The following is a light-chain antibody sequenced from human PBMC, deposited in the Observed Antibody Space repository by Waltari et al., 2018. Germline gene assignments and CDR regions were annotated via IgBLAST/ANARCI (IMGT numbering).Light chain of an antibody. CDR1: RPNIGRNS. CDR3: AAWDASLNGWV. CDR2: SNN. J-gene: IGLJ3*02. Sequence: QSVLTQPPSASGTPGQRVAISCSGPRPNIGRNSVHWYQQLPGTAPKLLTHSNNQRPSGVPDRFSGSKSGTSASLAISGLQSEDEAHYYCAAWDASLNGWVFGGGTKLTVL. V-gene: IGLV1-44*01.